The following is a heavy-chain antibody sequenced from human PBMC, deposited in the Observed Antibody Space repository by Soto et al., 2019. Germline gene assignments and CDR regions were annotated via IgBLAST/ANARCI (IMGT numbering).Heavy chain of an antibody. J-gene: IGHJ6*03. CDR2: IRSKANSYAT. CDR1: GFTFSGSA. CDR3: TSPTSSSFEDGYMDF. V-gene: IGHV3-73*01. Sequence: GGSLRLSCAASGFTFSGSAMHWVRQASGKGLEWVGRIRSKANSYATAYAASVKGMFTISRDDSENAAYLQINSLNTEDTAVYYVTSPTSSSFEDGYMDFWGKGTTVTVSS. D-gene: IGHD6-13*01.